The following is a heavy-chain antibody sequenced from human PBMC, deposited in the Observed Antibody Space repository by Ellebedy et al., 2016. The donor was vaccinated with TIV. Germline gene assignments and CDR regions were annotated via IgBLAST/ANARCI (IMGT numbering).Heavy chain of an antibody. V-gene: IGHV3-33*01. D-gene: IGHD3-22*01. J-gene: IGHJ4*02. Sequence: GESLKISCGASGFSFSSYGMNWVRQAPGKGLEWVAGIWYDGSKTHYADSVKGRSTVSRDNSKNTAYLQMNSLRAEDTAVYYCARDDDTSGHFSYFGSWGQGTLVIVSS. CDR3: ARDDDTSGHFSYFGS. CDR1: GFSFSSYG. CDR2: IWYDGSKT.